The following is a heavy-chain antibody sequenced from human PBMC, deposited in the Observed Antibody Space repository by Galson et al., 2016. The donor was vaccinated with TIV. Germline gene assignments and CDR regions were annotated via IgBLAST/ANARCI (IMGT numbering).Heavy chain of an antibody. V-gene: IGHV3-23*01. CDR1: GFTFSSYA. CDR2: ISASGGST. D-gene: IGHD3-22*01. Sequence: SLRLSCAASGFTFSSYAMSWVRQAPGKGLEWVSAISASGGSTYYADSVKGRFTISRDNSKKTVYMQMSSLRAEDTAVYFCAKMDSSGFDYVRRFDFWGQGTLATVSS. J-gene: IGHJ4*02. CDR3: AKMDSSGFDYVRRFDF.